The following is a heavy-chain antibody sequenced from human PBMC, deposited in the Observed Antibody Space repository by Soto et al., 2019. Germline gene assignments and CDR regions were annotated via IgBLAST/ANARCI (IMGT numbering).Heavy chain of an antibody. CDR1: GFTFSNYE. CDR3: ARRGYGSRWPNLYMDV. D-gene: IGHD6-13*01. CDR2: ISNNGAHT. Sequence: EAQLVESGGGLVQPGGSLRLSCAASGFTFSNYEMHWGRKAPGKGLEYVSGISNNGAHTDYAKSVKGRFTISRDNSENTLYLQMGSLRAEDIALYYCARRGYGSRWPNLYMDVWGKGTTVTVSS. V-gene: IGHV3-64*01. J-gene: IGHJ6*03.